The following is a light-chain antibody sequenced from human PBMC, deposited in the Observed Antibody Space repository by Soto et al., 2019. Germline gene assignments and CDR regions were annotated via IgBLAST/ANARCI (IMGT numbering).Light chain of an antibody. Sequence: EIVMTQSPVTRSGSPGERDAVSCRSSQSVSSSLAWYQQKPGQAPRLLMYGASTRATGIPPRFSGSGSGTEFTLTISRLQSEDFAVYYCQQYNNWPPITFGQGTRLEIK. CDR3: QQYNNWPPIT. V-gene: IGKV3D-15*01. CDR1: QSVSSS. J-gene: IGKJ5*01. CDR2: GAS.